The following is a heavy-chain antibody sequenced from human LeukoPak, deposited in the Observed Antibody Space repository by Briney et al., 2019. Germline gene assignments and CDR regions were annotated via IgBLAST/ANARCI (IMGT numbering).Heavy chain of an antibody. J-gene: IGHJ4*02. D-gene: IGHD3-22*01. CDR2: IYPGDSDT. CDR1: GYSFSNYW. V-gene: IGHV5-51*01. CDR3: ARRRYHDGSGYYPFDY. Sequence: GESLQISCKGSGYSFSNYWIAWVRQMPGKGLEWMGIIYPGDSDTRYSPSFQGQVTISADKSISTAYLQWSSLKASDTAMYYCARRRYHDGSGYYPFDYWGQGTLVTVSS.